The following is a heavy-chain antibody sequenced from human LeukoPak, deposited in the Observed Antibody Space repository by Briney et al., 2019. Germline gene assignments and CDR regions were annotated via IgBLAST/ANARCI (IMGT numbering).Heavy chain of an antibody. Sequence: PSETLSLTCTVSGGSISDYYWSWIRQPPGKGLESIGYIRNRGSTNYNPSLKSRVTISVDTSKNQFSLKLRSVTAADTAVYYCARSAPYYDFWTGYYDALYYMAVWGKGTTVTVSS. CDR2: IRNRGST. D-gene: IGHD3-3*01. CDR1: GGSISDYY. J-gene: IGHJ6*03. V-gene: IGHV4-59*01. CDR3: ARSAPYYDFWTGYYDALYYMAV.